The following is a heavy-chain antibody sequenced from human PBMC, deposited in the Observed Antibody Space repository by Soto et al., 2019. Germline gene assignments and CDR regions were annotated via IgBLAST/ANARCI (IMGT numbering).Heavy chain of an antibody. CDR3: AKDRSSGSPYYGMDF. V-gene: IGHV3-9*01. CDR2: FKWNSGDV. Sequence: SLRLSCAASGFTFGDYAMHWVRQVPGKGLEWVSGFKWNSGDVGYADSVKGRFTISRDNAGNSLYLQMNSLRPEDTAVYYCAKDRSSGSPYYGMDFWGQGTMVTVSS. D-gene: IGHD3-10*01. CDR1: GFTFGDYA. J-gene: IGHJ6*02.